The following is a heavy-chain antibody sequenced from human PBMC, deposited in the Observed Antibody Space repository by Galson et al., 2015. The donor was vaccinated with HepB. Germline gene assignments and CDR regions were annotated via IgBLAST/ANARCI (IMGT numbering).Heavy chain of an antibody. CDR2: IYPGNSDT. D-gene: IGHD1-1*01. Sequence: QSGAEVKKPGESLKISCKGSEYSFTNYWIAWVRQMPGKGLEWMGIIYPGNSDTRYSPSFQGQVTISADRSISTAYLQWSSLKASDSAVYDGAKLSGTSSFAYGGRGPLLT. CDR1: EYSFTNYW. CDR3: AKLSGTSSFAY. J-gene: IGHJ2*01. V-gene: IGHV5-51*03.